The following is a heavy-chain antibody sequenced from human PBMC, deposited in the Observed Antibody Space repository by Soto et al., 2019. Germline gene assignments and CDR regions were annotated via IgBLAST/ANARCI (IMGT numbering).Heavy chain of an antibody. J-gene: IGHJ4*02. Sequence: PGRSLRLSCAASGFTFSSYSMNWVRQAPGKGLEWVSSISSSSSYIYYADSVKGRFTISRDNAKNSLYLQMNSLRAEDTAVYYCARSYSSGWSHFDYWGQGTLVTVSS. CDR2: ISSSSSYI. V-gene: IGHV3-21*01. CDR1: GFTFSSYS. D-gene: IGHD6-19*01. CDR3: ARSYSSGWSHFDY.